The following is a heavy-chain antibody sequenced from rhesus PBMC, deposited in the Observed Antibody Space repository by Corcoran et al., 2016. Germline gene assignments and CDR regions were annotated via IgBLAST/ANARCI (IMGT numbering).Heavy chain of an antibody. J-gene: IGHJ4*01. CDR3: ARIAAGPEGY. CDR1: GGSFSSYW. Sequence: QVQLQESGPGLVKPSETLSLTCAVSGGSFSSYWWSWIRQPPGKGLEWIGEINGNSGSTNYNPSLKSRVTISKAASKNQFSLKRSSVTAADTAVYYCARIAAGPEGYWGQGVLVTVSS. CDR2: INGNSGST. V-gene: IGHV4-80*01. D-gene: IGHD6-13*01.